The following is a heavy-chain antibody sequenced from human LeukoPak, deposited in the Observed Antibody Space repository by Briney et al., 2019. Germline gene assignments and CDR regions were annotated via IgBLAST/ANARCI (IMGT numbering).Heavy chain of an antibody. V-gene: IGHV3-7*03. CDR1: VFTFSSFW. J-gene: IGHJ4*02. CDR2: IKQDGGEK. Sequence: GGSLRLSCAASVFTFSSFWMSWVRHAPWKGLEWVVSIKQDGGEKYYVDCVKGRFTISRDNAKNSLYLQMNSLRAEDTAVYYCARRYFDYWGQGTLVTVSS. CDR3: ARRYFDY.